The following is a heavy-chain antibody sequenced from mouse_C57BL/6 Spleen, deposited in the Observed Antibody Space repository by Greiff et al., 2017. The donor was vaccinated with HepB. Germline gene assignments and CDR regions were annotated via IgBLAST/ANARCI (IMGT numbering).Heavy chain of an antibody. CDR2: ISSGSSTI. CDR3: ARWYYGSRGGMDY. CDR1: GFTFSDYG. J-gene: IGHJ4*01. V-gene: IGHV5-17*01. Sequence: EVMLVESGGGLVKPGGSLKLSCAASGFTFSDYGMHWVRQAPEKGLEWVAYISSGSSTIYYADTVKGRFTISRDNAKNTLFLQMTSLRSEDTAMYYCARWYYGSRGGMDYWGQGTSVTVSS. D-gene: IGHD1-1*01.